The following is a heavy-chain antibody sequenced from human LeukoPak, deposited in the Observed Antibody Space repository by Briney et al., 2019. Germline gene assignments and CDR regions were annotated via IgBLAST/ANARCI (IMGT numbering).Heavy chain of an antibody. D-gene: IGHD3-22*01. CDR3: TREENDSSGYYGLRYFDY. CDR2: IRSKAYGGTT. Sequence: PGGSLRLSCTASGFTFGDYAMSWVRQAPGKGLEWVGFIRSKAYGGTTEYAASVKGRFTISRDDSKSLAYLQMNSLKTEDTAVYYCTREENDSSGYYGLRYFDYWGQGTLVTVSS. J-gene: IGHJ4*02. V-gene: IGHV3-49*04. CDR1: GFTFGDYA.